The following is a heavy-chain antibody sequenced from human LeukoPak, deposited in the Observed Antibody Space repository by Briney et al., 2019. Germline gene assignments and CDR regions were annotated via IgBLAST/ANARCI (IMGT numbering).Heavy chain of an antibody. CDR1: GFTFSSYA. D-gene: IGHD2-2*01. CDR2: ISSSSSYI. Sequence: PGGSLRLSCAASGFTFSSYAMSWARQAPGKGLEWVSSISSSSSYIYYADSVKGRFTISRDNAKNSLYLQMNSLRAEDTAVYYCAKEGRGGYCSSTSCYRPFWGQGTLVTVSS. V-gene: IGHV3-21*04. CDR3: AKEGRGGYCSSTSCYRPF. J-gene: IGHJ4*02.